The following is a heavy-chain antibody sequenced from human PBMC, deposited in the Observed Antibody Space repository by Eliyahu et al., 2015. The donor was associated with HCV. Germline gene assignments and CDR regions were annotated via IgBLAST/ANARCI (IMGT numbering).Heavy chain of an antibody. Sequence: EEQLVESGGGLVQSGGSLRLSCAASGFTFSTNVMNWVRQAPGKGLEWVAAIRGSGDPTYYADSVKGRFTISRDNSKNTLYLQMNSLRADDTAVYYCAKDRVGVIRGGDYWGQGTLVTVSS. CDR3: AKDRVGVIRGGDY. D-gene: IGHD3-10*01. CDR1: GFTFSTNV. CDR2: IRGSGDPT. V-gene: IGHV3-23*04. J-gene: IGHJ4*02.